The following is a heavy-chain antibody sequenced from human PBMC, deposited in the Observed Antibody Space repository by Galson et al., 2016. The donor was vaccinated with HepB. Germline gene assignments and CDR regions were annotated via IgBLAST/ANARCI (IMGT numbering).Heavy chain of an antibody. CDR1: GYRFSSYG. CDR3: AKDPQMMARLPYYFDH. J-gene: IGHJ4*02. CDR2: ISGHNGNT. V-gene: IGHV1-18*01. Sequence: SVKVSCKASGYRFSSYGVSWVRQAPGQGLEWMGWISGHNGNTFYADSVKGRFTISRDNSRSVLYLQMNSLRVDDTATYYCAKDPQMMARLPYYFDHWGQGVRVTVSS. D-gene: IGHD5-24*01.